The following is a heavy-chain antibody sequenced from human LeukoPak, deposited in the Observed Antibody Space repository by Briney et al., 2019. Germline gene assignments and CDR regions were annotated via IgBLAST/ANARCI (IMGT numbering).Heavy chain of an antibody. Sequence: PGGSLRLSCAASGFTFSSYAMSWVRQAPGKGLEWVSAISGSGGSTYYADSVKGRFTISRDNSKKTLYLQMNSLRAEDTAVYYCAKCRVTGYSSSWYYFDYWGQGTLVTVSS. J-gene: IGHJ4*02. V-gene: IGHV3-23*01. D-gene: IGHD6-13*01. CDR1: GFTFSSYA. CDR2: ISGSGGST. CDR3: AKCRVTGYSSSWYYFDY.